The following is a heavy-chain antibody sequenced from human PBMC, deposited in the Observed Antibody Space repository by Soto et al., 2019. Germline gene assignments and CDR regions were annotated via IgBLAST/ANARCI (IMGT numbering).Heavy chain of an antibody. CDR3: ASIYGPLEDYYYYGMDV. Sequence: SVKVSCKASGGTFSSYAISWVRQAPGQGLEWMGGIIPIFGTANYAQKFQGRVTITADESTSTAYMELSSLRSEDTAVYYCASIYGPLEDYYYYGMDVWGQGTTVTVSS. J-gene: IGHJ6*02. V-gene: IGHV1-69*13. D-gene: IGHD4-17*01. CDR2: IIPIFGTA. CDR1: GGTFSSYA.